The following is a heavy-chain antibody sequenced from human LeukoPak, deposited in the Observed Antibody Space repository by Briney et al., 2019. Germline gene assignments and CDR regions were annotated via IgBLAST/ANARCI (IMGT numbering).Heavy chain of an antibody. CDR3: ASLPYCSNGVCFTHYFFDY. CDR1: GGSISSYC. V-gene: IGHV4-59*01. Sequence: SETLSLTCTISGGSISSYCWSWIRQPPGKGLEWIGYIYDSGSTNYNPSLKSRVTISVDTSKNQFSLKLSSVTAADTAVYYCASLPYCSNGVCFTHYFFDYWGQGTLVAVSS. CDR2: IYDSGST. D-gene: IGHD2-8*01. J-gene: IGHJ4*02.